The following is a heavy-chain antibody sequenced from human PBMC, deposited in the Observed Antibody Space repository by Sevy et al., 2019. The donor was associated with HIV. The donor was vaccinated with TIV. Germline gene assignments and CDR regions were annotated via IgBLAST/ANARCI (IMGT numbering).Heavy chain of an antibody. J-gene: IGHJ4*02. CDR3: ARSYYPDNSGYTT. CDR2: IYTLGTT. CDR1: SSSITGYY. Sequence: SETLSLTCTVSSSSITGYYYSWIRQPAGKGLEWIGHIYTLGTTNYNPSLKSRLTMSADTSKRQISLKLTSVTAADTAVYYCARSYYPDNSGYTTWGQGTLVTVSS. V-gene: IGHV4-4*07. D-gene: IGHD3-22*01.